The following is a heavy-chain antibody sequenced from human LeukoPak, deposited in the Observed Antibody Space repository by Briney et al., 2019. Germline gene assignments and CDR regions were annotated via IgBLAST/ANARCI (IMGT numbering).Heavy chain of an antibody. J-gene: IGHJ4*02. CDR1: GGSINSSSYY. CDR2: IYYSGST. Sequence: SETLSLTCTVSGGSINSSSYYWGWIRQPPGKGLEWIGSIYYSGSTYYNPSLKSRVTISVDTSKNQFSLKLSSVAAADTAVYYCASSSPTYGSGSHLDYWGQGTLVTVSS. CDR3: ASSSPTYGSGSHLDY. V-gene: IGHV4-39*01. D-gene: IGHD3-10*01.